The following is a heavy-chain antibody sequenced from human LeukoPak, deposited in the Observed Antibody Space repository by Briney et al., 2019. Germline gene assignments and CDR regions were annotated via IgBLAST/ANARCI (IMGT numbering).Heavy chain of an antibody. CDR2: ISSSGSTI. CDR1: GFTFSSYE. CDR3: ARVLRYFDWLFHDY. D-gene: IGHD3-9*01. V-gene: IGHV3-48*03. Sequence: GGSLRLSCAASGFTFSSYEMNWVRQAPGKGLEWVSYISSSGSTIYYADSVKGRFTISRDNAKNSLYLQMNSLRAEDTAVYYCARVLRYFDWLFHDYWGQGTLVTVSS. J-gene: IGHJ4*02.